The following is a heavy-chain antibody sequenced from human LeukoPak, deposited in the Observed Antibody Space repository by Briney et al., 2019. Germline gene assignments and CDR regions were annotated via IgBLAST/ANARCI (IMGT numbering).Heavy chain of an antibody. CDR2: INHSGST. J-gene: IGHJ6*02. CDR1: GGSFSGYY. V-gene: IGHV4-34*01. CDR3: ARAEASHYGMDV. Sequence: SETLSLTCAVYGGSFSGYYWSWIRQPPGKGLEWIGEINHSGSTNYNPSLKSRVTISVDTSKNQFSLKLSSVTAADTAVYYCARAEASHYGMDVRGQGTTVTVSS.